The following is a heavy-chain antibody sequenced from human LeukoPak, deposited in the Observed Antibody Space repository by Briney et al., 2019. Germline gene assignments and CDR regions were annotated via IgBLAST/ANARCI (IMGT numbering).Heavy chain of an antibody. J-gene: IGHJ4*02. CDR1: GFTFGTYA. CDR2: ISGSGGST. CDR3: AIDRSGWPIDY. D-gene: IGHD6-19*01. Sequence: GGSLRLSCAASGFTFGTYAMNWVRQAPGKGLEWVSGISGSGGSTYYADSVKGRFSISRDNSKNTLYLQMNSLRAEDTAVYYCAIDRSGWPIDYWGQGTLVTVSS. V-gene: IGHV3-23*01.